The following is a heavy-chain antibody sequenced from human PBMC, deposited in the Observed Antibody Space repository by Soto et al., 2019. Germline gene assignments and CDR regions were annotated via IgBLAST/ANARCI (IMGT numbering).Heavy chain of an antibody. D-gene: IGHD4-17*01. V-gene: IGHV4-34*01. Sequence: SETLSLTXEVSGGSFNDYQWAWIRQSPEKGLEWIGEVSHTGDTNSKPSLMSRLTMSVDTSKNQFSLKLSSVTSADSAIYFCAGGPDYGDYDAWGQGTLVTVSS. J-gene: IGHJ5*02. CDR3: AGGPDYGDYDA. CDR1: GGSFNDYQ. CDR2: VSHTGDT.